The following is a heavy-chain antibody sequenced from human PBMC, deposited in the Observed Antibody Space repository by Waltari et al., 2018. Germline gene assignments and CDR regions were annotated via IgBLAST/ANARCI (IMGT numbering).Heavy chain of an antibody. D-gene: IGHD4-17*01. Sequence: QVQLQESGPGLVKPSETLSLTCTVSGGSISSHYWSWIRQPPGKGLEWIGYIYYSGSTNYNPSLKSRVTISVDTSKNQFSLKLSSVTAADTVVYYCARDDGDYGVAYWGQGTLVTVSS. CDR2: IYYSGST. CDR1: GGSISSHY. V-gene: IGHV4-59*11. CDR3: ARDDGDYGVAY. J-gene: IGHJ4*02.